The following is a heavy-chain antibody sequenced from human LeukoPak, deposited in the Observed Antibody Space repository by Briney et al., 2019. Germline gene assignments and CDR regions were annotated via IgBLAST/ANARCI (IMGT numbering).Heavy chain of an antibody. Sequence: GGSLRLSCAASGFTFSSYSMNWVRQAPGKGLEWVSYISSSSSTIYYADSVKGRFTISRDNAKNSLYLQMNSLRAEDTAVYYCARDRVNYYGSGSNNWFDPWGQGTLVTVSS. V-gene: IGHV3-48*04. CDR2: ISSSSSTI. J-gene: IGHJ5*02. CDR1: GFTFSSYS. D-gene: IGHD3-10*01. CDR3: ARDRVNYYGSGSNNWFDP.